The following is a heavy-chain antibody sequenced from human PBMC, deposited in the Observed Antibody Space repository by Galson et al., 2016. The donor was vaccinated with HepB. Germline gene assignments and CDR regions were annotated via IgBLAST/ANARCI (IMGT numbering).Heavy chain of an antibody. CDR2: TYYRSKWYN. D-gene: IGHD3-10*01. CDR1: GDSVSSKNAA. CDR3: ARVHGSGTFNYYYYGMDV. J-gene: IGHJ6*02. Sequence: CAISGDSVSSKNAAWNWIRQSPSRGLEWLGRTYYRSKWYNDYAPSVQSRKSINRDTSKNQFSRHLKSVTPEDTAVYYCARVHGSGTFNYYYYGMDVWGQGTTVTV. V-gene: IGHV6-1*01.